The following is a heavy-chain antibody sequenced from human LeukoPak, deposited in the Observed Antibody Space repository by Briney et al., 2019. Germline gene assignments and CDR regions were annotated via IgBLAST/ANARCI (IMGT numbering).Heavy chain of an antibody. J-gene: IGHJ3*01. V-gene: IGHV3-48*02. CDR1: GFTFSTYS. CDR2: ISISSTTI. D-gene: IGHD4/OR15-4a*01. Sequence: PGGSLRLSCAASGFTFSTYSMNWVRQAPGKGLEWISYISISSTTIYYADSVKGRFTISRDNSKNSLYLQMNNLRDDDTAVYYCARDQGMVNDAFDVWGQGTLVTVSS. CDR3: ARDQGMVNDAFDV.